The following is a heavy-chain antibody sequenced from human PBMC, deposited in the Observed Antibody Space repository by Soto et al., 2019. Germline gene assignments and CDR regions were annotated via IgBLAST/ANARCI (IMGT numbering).Heavy chain of an antibody. CDR3: ATDHLERLVRGWFDP. V-gene: IGHV3-30*03. CDR1: GFSFSNYG. D-gene: IGHD6-13*01. Sequence: QVQLVESGGGVVQPGKSLRLSCSASGFSFSNYGMHWVRQTPGKGLEWVAVLSYDGSNTYYADSVKGRFTISRDTSKNTLYLQMNSLRAEDTAMYYCATDHLERLVRGWFDPWGQGTLVTVSS. CDR2: LSYDGSNT. J-gene: IGHJ5*02.